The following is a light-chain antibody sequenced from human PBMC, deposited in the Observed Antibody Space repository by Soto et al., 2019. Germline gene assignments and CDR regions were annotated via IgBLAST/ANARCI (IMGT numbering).Light chain of an antibody. V-gene: IGKV1-9*01. Sequence: IQLTQSPSFLSASVGDRVTITCRASQGISSYLAWYQQKPGKAPKLLIYAASTLQSGVPSRFSGSGPGTEFTLTISSLQPEDFATYYCQQLNSYPFTFGGGTKVDIK. J-gene: IGKJ4*01. CDR1: QGISSY. CDR2: AAS. CDR3: QQLNSYPFT.